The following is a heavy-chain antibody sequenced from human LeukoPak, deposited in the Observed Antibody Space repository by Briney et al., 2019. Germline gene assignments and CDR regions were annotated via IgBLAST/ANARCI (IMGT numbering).Heavy chain of an antibody. CDR1: GGSISSYY. V-gene: IGHV4-4*07. J-gene: IGHJ4*02. CDR3: AREGDYYDSSGYYYEGYYFDY. Sequence: PSETLSLTCTVSGGSISSYYWSWIRQPAGKGLEWIGRIYTSGSTNYNPSLKSRVTISVDTSKNQFSLKLSSVTAADTAVYYCAREGDYYDSSGYYYEGYYFDYWGQGTLVTVSS. D-gene: IGHD3-22*01. CDR2: IYTSGST.